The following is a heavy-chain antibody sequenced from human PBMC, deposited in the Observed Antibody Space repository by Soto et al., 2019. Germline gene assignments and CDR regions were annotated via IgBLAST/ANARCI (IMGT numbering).Heavy chain of an antibody. D-gene: IGHD3-3*01. J-gene: IGHJ6*02. Sequence: ASVKVSCKASGGTFSSYAISWVRQAPGQGLEWMGGIIPIFGTANYAQKFQGRVTITADESTSTAYMELSSLRSEDTAVYYCARETSNITIFGVVIRAPSHYYGMDVWGQGTTVTVSS. CDR3: ARETSNITIFGVVIRAPSHYYGMDV. CDR2: IIPIFGTA. V-gene: IGHV1-69*13. CDR1: GGTFSSYA.